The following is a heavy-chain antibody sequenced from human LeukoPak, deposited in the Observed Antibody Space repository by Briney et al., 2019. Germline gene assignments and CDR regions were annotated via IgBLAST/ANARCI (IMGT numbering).Heavy chain of an antibody. Sequence: GASVKVSCKASGYTFTGNYMHWVRQAPGQGLEWVGWINPNSGGTNYAQKFQDRVTVTRDTSISTAYMELSRLRSDDTAVYYCAVVETSALDYWGQGTLVTVSS. CDR3: AVVETSALDY. CDR1: GYTFTGNY. CDR2: INPNSGGT. D-gene: IGHD6-6*01. V-gene: IGHV1-2*02. J-gene: IGHJ4*02.